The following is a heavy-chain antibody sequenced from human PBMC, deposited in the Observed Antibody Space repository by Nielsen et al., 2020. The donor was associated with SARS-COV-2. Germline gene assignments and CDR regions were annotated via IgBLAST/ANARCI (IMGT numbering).Heavy chain of an antibody. J-gene: IGHJ6*03. CDR1: GVPFSRYG. CDR3: AKNKYYYYYMDV. Sequence: GESLKISCAVSGVPFSRYGMHWVRQTPGKGLEWVAVISHDGRNKDYADSVRGRFTISRDNSKNTFYLQMNSLRAEDTAVYYCAKNKYYYYYMDVWGKGTTVTVSS. CDR2: ISHDGRNK. V-gene: IGHV3-30*18.